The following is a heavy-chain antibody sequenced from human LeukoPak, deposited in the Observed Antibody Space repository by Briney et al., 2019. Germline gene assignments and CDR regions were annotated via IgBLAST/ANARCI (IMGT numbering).Heavy chain of an antibody. D-gene: IGHD3-10*01. CDR2: IYYSGST. V-gene: IGHV4-39*07. Sequence: SETLSFTCTVSGGSISSSSYYWGWIRQPPGKGLEWIGSIYYSGSTYYNPSLKSRVTISVDTSKNQFSLKLSSVTAADTAVYYCASQGTYYYGSGSNSWGQGTLVTVSS. CDR3: ASQGTYYYGSGSNS. CDR1: GGSISSSSYY. J-gene: IGHJ4*02.